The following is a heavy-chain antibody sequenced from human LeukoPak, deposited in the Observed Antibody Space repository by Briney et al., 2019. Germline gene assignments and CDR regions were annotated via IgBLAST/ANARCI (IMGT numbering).Heavy chain of an antibody. D-gene: IGHD3-10*01. CDR2: IYYSGST. CDR1: GGSISSGGYY. J-gene: IGHJ4*02. V-gene: IGHV4-31*03. CDR3: ARDGPYGSGSYLSPFDY. Sequence: PSQTLSLTCTVSGGSISSGGYYWSWIRQHPGKGLEWIGYIYYSGSTYYNPSLKSRVTISVDTSKNQFSLKLSSVTAADTAVYYRARDGPYGSGSYLSPFDYWGQGTLVTVSS.